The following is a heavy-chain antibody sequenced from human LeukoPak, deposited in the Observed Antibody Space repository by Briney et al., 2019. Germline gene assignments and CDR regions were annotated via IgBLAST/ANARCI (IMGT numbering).Heavy chain of an antibody. V-gene: IGHV3-30*02. Sequence: GSLRLSCIASGFTFSSYGMYWVRQAPGKGLEWVAFKRHDGSNEYYADSVKGRFTVSRDNSKNTLYLQMNSLRAEDTAVYYCTKESLRRSITRCYTGGFDYWGQGTLVTVSS. J-gene: IGHJ4*02. CDR2: KRHDGSNE. D-gene: IGHD2-2*02. CDR3: TKESLRRSITRCYTGGFDY. CDR1: GFTFSSYG.